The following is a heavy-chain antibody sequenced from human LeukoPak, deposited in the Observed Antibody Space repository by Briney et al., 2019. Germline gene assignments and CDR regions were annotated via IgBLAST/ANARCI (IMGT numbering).Heavy chain of an antibody. CDR3: TKDPSGYV. D-gene: IGHD5-12*01. Sequence: GGSLRLSCAASGFTFSDAWMSWVRQAPGKGLEWVGRIKSKTDGGTTDYAGPVKGSFTISRDDSKNTLYLQINILTTEDTAVYYCTKDPSGYVWGQGTLVTVSS. CDR1: GFTFSDAW. J-gene: IGHJ4*02. CDR2: IKSKTDGGTT. V-gene: IGHV3-15*01.